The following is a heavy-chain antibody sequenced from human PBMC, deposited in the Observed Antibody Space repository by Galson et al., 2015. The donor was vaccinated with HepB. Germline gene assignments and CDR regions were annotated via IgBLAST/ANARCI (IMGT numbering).Heavy chain of an antibody. D-gene: IGHD3-3*01. V-gene: IGHV1-18*04. CDR3: ATGIFGSM. CDR2: SSTKSGNT. J-gene: IGHJ4*02. CDR1: GYTFTNYG. Sequence: SVKVSCKASGYTFTNYGITWVRQAPGQGLEWMGWSSTKSGNTNYAQKLQGRVTMTTDTSTITAYMELRSLRSDDTAVYYCATGIFGSMWGQGTLVTVSS.